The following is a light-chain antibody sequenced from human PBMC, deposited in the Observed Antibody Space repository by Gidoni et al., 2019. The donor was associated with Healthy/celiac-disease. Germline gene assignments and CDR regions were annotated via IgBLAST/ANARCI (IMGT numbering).Light chain of an antibody. V-gene: IGKV1-8*01. J-gene: IGKJ5*01. Sequence: IRMTQSPSSFSASTGDRVTITCRASQGISSYLAWYQQKPGKAPKLLIYAASTLQSGVPSRFSGSGSGTDFTLTISCLQSEDFATYYCQQYYSYPSITFGQGTRLEIK. CDR2: AAS. CDR1: QGISSY. CDR3: QQYYSYPSIT.